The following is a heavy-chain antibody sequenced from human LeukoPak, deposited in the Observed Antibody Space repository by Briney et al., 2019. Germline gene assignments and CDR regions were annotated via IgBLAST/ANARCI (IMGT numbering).Heavy chain of an antibody. J-gene: IGHJ3*02. D-gene: IGHD6-13*01. CDR3: AASFHLGYSSSWYRVHAFDI. V-gene: IGHV4-30-2*01. CDR1: GGSISSGYYY. Sequence: PSETLSLTCTVSGGSISSGYYYWSWIRQPPGKGLEWIGFIYHSGSTYYNPSLKSRVTISVDRSTNQFSLKLSSVTAADTAVYYCAASFHLGYSSSWYRVHAFDIWGQGTMVTVSS. CDR2: IYHSGST.